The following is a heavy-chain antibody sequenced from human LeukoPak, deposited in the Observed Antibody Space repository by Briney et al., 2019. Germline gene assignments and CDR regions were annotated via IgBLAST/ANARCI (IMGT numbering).Heavy chain of an antibody. CDR2: ISKDGINK. CDR1: GFTFSSYA. J-gene: IGHJ4*02. D-gene: IGHD6-19*01. V-gene: IGHV3-30*04. Sequence: GRSLRLSCSASGFTFSSYAMHWVRQAPGKGLEWVAVISKDGINKYYADSVKGRVTISRDNSKNTLYLQMNSLRAEDTAVYYCARDRIRAVAGSGYFDYWGQGTLVTVSS. CDR3: ARDRIRAVAGSGYFDY.